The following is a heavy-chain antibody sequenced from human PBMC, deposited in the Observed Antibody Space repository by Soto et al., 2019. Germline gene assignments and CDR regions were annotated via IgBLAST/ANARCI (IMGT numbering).Heavy chain of an antibody. V-gene: IGHV4-39*01. J-gene: IGHJ6*02. Sequence: SETLSLPCIVSSGSMSSSLNHWGWIRQPPGKGLEWIGNINYSGSTYYNPSLQSRLTISVDTSNNQFSLTLSSVTAADTAVYYCAKLAGYCSDTSCYGHYALAVWGQGTTVTVSS. D-gene: IGHD2-2*01. CDR1: SGSMSSSLNH. CDR3: AKLAGYCSDTSCYGHYALAV. CDR2: INYSGST.